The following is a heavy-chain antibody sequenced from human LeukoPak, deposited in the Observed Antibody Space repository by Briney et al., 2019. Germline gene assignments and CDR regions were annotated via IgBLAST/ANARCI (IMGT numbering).Heavy chain of an antibody. CDR2: ISSSGSTI. CDR3: ARFQGSVTVVTPSPLDY. J-gene: IGHJ4*02. Sequence: GGSLRLSCAASGFTFSDYYMSWIRQAPGKGLEWVSYISSSGSTIYYADSVKGRFTISRDNAKISLYLQMNSLRAEDTAVYYCARFQGSVTVVTPSPLDYWGQGTLVTVSS. CDR1: GFTFSDYY. V-gene: IGHV3-11*01. D-gene: IGHD4-23*01.